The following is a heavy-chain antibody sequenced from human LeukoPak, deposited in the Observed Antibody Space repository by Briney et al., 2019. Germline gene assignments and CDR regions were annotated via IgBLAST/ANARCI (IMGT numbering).Heavy chain of an antibody. J-gene: IGHJ4*02. V-gene: IGHV4-61*02. CDR2: IYTIGST. CDR3: ARETPLTGYYDANFDY. D-gene: IGHD3-9*01. CDR1: GASISSGGYY. Sequence: KPSETLSLTCTVSGASISSGGYYWSWIRQLAGKGLEWIGRIYTIGSTNYNPSLKSRVTISIDTSKNQFSLRLSSVTAADTAVYYCARETPLTGYYDANFDYWGQGTLVTVSS.